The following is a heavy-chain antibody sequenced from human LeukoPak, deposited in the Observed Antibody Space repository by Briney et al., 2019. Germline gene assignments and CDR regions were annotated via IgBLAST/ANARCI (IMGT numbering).Heavy chain of an antibody. J-gene: IGHJ4*02. CDR3: ARGSPLGPSKKPHDY. V-gene: IGHV1-2*02. D-gene: IGHD1-26*01. Sequence: ASVKVSCKAAGYTFTDYYVHWVRQAPGQGLEWMGWINPNSGDTNYAQKFQGRVTMTRDMSITTVYMELSRLTSDDTAVHYCARGSPLGPSKKPHDYRGQGTLVTVSS. CDR2: INPNSGDT. CDR1: GYTFTDYY.